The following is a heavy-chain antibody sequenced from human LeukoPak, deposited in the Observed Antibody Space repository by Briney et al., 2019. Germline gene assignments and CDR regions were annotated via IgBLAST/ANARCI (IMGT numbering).Heavy chain of an antibody. CDR3: ARGGIRGYSAFDNLDF. J-gene: IGHJ4*02. CDR2: VYYGGST. CDR1: GASINDFY. V-gene: IGHV4-59*01. D-gene: IGHD5-12*01. Sequence: PSETLSLTCAVSGASINDFYWTWIRQPPGKGLEWIGYVYYGGSTNYNPSLKSRVSMSVDTSKNRFSLAPTSVTVADTAFYYCARGGIRGYSAFDNLDFWGLGTHVTVSS.